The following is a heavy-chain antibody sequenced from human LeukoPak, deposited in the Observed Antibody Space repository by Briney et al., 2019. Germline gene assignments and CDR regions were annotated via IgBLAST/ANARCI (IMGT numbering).Heavy chain of an antibody. V-gene: IGHV4-59*08. CDR2: IYYSGST. D-gene: IGHD5-24*01. Sequence: SETLSLTCTVSGGSISSYYWSWIRQPPGKGLEWIGYIYYSGSTNYNPSLKSRVTISVDTSKSQFSLKLNSVTAADTAVYSCARQERRDGSPKGCFDIWGQGTMVTVSS. CDR3: ARQERRDGSPKGCFDI. CDR1: GGSISSYY. J-gene: IGHJ3*02.